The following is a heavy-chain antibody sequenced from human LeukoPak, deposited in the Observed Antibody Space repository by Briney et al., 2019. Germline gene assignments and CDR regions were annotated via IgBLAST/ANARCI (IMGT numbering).Heavy chain of an antibody. V-gene: IGHV3-21*01. Sequence: PGGSLRLSCAASGFTFSSYALSWVRQAPGKGLEWVSSISSSSSYIYYADSVKGRFTISRDNAKNSLYLQMNSLRAEDTAVYYCARDPPLYSGSYQGDYWGQGTLVTVSS. J-gene: IGHJ4*02. CDR3: ARDPPLYSGSYQGDY. CDR1: GFTFSSYA. CDR2: ISSSSSYI. D-gene: IGHD1-26*01.